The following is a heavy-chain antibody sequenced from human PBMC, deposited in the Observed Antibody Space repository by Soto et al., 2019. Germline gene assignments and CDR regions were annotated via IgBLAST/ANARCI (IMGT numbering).Heavy chain of an antibody. Sequence: ARSLRLSCADSGFAVSTNHVRRSRPATERGLEWVSVIYSGGSTYYPDSLKGRFTISRHNSKNTLYLQMNSVRAEDTAVYYCARAPHSIFWYGPKDAIDIWGQGTMVA. CDR3: ARAPHSIFWYGPKDAIDI. J-gene: IGHJ3*02. V-gene: IGHV3-53*01. CDR2: IYSGGST. CDR1: GFAVSTNH. D-gene: IGHD3-3*02.